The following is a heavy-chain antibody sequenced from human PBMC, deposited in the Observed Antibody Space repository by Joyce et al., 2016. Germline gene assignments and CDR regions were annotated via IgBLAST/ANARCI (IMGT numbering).Heavy chain of an antibody. CDR1: GFSFSGYW. CDR3: VRGISARPGGPNWFDP. CDR2: INTDGSST. D-gene: IGHD6-6*01. Sequence: EVQLVESGGGLVQPGGSLRLSCAASGFSFSGYWIHWVRQAPGKGLLWVSRINTDGSSTRFAESVKGRFTISRDNAKNTLYLQMNSLRAEDTAVYYCVRGISARPGGPNWFDPWGQGTLVTVSS. V-gene: IGHV3-74*01. J-gene: IGHJ5*02.